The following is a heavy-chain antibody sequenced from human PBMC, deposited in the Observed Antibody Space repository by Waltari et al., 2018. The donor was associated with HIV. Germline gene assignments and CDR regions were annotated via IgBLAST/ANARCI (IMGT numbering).Heavy chain of an antibody. V-gene: IGHV3-13*01. CDR2: IAPAGDT. D-gene: IGHD1-26*01. J-gene: IGHJ5*01. CDR3: AALGSFYS. Sequence: EVHLVESGGGLVQPGGSLSLSCAPSVFTFSTYDMHWGRQATGKGLEWVSTIAPAGDTYYPGSVKGRFTISRENAKNSLYLQMNSLRAEDTAVYYCAALGSFYSWGQGTLVTVSS. CDR1: VFTFSTYD.